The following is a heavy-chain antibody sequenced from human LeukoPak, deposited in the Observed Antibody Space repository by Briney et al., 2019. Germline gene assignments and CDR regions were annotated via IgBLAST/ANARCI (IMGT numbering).Heavy chain of an antibody. CDR2: IYSGGDT. Sequence: TGGSLRLSCAVSGFTVSSNYMSWVRQAPGKGLEWVSVIYSGGDTYYADSVKGRFTISRHNSKNTLYLQVNSLRVEDTAVYYCARAGRHTVAYYFDYWGQGTLVTVSS. J-gene: IGHJ4*02. CDR3: ARAGRHTVAYYFDY. V-gene: IGHV3-53*04. D-gene: IGHD4-17*01. CDR1: GFTVSSNY.